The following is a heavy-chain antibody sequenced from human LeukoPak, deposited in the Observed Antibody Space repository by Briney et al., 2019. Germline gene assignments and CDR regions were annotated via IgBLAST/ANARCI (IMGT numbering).Heavy chain of an antibody. CDR3: ARGRNSWTTFDI. D-gene: IGHD6-13*01. J-gene: IGHJ3*02. CDR2: IYYSGNT. V-gene: IGHV4-59*12. Sequence: SETLSLTCSVSGGCISSYYWTWIRQPPGKGLEWIGYIYYSGNTNYNPSLKSRVTISVDTSKNQFSLNLNSLTAADTAVYYCARGRNSWTTFDIWGQGTMVTVSS. CDR1: GGCISSYY.